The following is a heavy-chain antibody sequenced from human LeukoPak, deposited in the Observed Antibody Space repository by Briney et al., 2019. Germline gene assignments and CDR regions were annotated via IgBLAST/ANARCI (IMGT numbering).Heavy chain of an antibody. CDR3: VKSASSFGANWFDP. D-gene: IGHD3-3*01. CDR1: GFTFSSYA. J-gene: IGHJ5*02. V-gene: IGHV3-64D*06. CDR2: ISSNGGST. Sequence: GGSLRLSCSASGFTFSSYAMHWVRQAPGKGLEYVSAISSNGGSTYYADSVKGRFTISRDNSKSTLYLQMSSLRAEDTAVYYCVKSASSFGANWFDPWGQGTLVTVSS.